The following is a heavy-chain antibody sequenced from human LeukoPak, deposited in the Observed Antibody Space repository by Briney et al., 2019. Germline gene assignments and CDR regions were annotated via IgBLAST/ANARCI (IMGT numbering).Heavy chain of an antibody. CDR1: GGSIDNFY. Sequence: SETLSLTCTVSGGSIDNFYWSWIRQSPGKGLEWIGYLYYTGITNSNPSLRRRVTISLDRSENHFSLNLKSVTAADTAVYYCARERSSYGAFEIWGQGTMVTVSS. CDR2: LYYTGIT. V-gene: IGHV4-59*12. CDR3: ARERSSYGAFEI. J-gene: IGHJ3*02. D-gene: IGHD5-18*01.